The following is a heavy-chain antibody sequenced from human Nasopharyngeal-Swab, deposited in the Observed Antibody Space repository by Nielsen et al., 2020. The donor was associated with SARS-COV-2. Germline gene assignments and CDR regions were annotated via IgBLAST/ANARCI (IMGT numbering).Heavy chain of an antibody. D-gene: IGHD6-19*01. Sequence: GESLKISCAASGFTFSSYSMNWVRQAPGKGLEWVSSISSSSSYIYYADSVKGRFTISRDNAKNSLYLQMNSLRAEDTAVYYCARDDGQWVNPVYYFDYWGQGTLVTVSS. CDR2: ISSSSSYI. CDR3: ARDDGQWVNPVYYFDY. J-gene: IGHJ4*02. CDR1: GFTFSSYS. V-gene: IGHV3-21*01.